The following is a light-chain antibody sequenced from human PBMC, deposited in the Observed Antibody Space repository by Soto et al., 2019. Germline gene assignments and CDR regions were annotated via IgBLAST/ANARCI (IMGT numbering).Light chain of an antibody. CDR3: QKYNSAPWT. CDR2: AAS. Sequence: DIQMTQSPSSLSASVGDRVTITCRASQGISNYLAWYQQKPGKVPKLLMYAASILQSGVPSRFSGSGSGTDFTLTIRSLQPEDVATYYFQKYNSAPWTFGQGTKVELK. J-gene: IGKJ1*01. V-gene: IGKV1-27*01. CDR1: QGISNY.